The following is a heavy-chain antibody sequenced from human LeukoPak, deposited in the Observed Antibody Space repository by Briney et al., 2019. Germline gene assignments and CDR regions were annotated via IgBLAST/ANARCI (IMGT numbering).Heavy chain of an antibody. CDR2: IIPIFGTP. V-gene: IGHV1-69*05. Sequence: GASVKVSCKAFGGSFSSEAVSWERQAPGQGLEWMGAIIPIFGTPNYAQKFQGRVTITTDESTSTAYMEVSSLRSEDTAVYYCGKKAGDCGGGSCYSIDYWGQGTLVTVSS. CDR1: GGSFSSEA. J-gene: IGHJ4*02. D-gene: IGHD2-15*01. CDR3: GKKAGDCGGGSCYSIDY.